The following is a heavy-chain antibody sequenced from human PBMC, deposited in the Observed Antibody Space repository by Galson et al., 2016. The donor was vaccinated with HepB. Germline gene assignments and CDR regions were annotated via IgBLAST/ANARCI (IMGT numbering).Heavy chain of an antibody. J-gene: IGHJ6*02. CDR2: IYPSGDTT. CDR3: ARDSPGGYVLWYGMDA. Sequence: SVKVSCKASGSIRHFLHWVRQAPGQGPEWLGIIYPSGDTTIYAQKFQGRLTLTRDTSTNTVHMELKSLRSDDTAVYYCARDSPGGYVLWYGMDAWGQGTTVTVS. CDR1: GSIRHF. V-gene: IGHV1-46*01. D-gene: IGHD5-12*01.